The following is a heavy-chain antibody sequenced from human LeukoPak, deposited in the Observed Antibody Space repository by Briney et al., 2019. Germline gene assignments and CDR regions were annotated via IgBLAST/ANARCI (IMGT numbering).Heavy chain of an antibody. CDR1: GFTFSSYG. CDR2: ISHDGGNT. CDR3: ARDDDYGGRLDN. D-gene: IGHD4-23*01. Sequence: AGGSLRLSCAASGFTFSSYGMHWVRQAPGKGLELVSVISHDGGNTYNADSVKGRLTFSRDNSKNTLYLQMNSLRPEDTAVYYCARDDDYGGRLDNWGQGTLVTVSS. J-gene: IGHJ4*02. V-gene: IGHV3-30*19.